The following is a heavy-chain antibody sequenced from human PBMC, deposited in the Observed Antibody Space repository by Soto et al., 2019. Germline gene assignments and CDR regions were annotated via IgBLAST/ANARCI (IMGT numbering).Heavy chain of an antibody. J-gene: IGHJ4*02. CDR2: ISPDYSVT. CDR1: GFTFSSYV. V-gene: IGHV3-30*04. Sequence: QVQLVESGGGVVQPGRSLRLSCAASGFTFSSYVAHWVRQAPGKGLERVAVISPDYSVTYYADSVKGRCTISRDNSKNTLCLKMSSLRDEYTAVVYCARVGASTHGACFDYWGQGTPVTVSS. D-gene: IGHD3-16*01. CDR3: ARVGASTHGACFDY.